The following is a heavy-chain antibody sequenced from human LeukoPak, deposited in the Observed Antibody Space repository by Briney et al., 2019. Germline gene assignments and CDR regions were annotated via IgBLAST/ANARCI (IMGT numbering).Heavy chain of an antibody. D-gene: IGHD3-16*01. J-gene: IGHJ3*01. CDR2: INSDGGST. CDR3: ARRRERGASDAFAF. CDR1: GFTFSSFW. Sequence: GGSLRLSCAASGFTFSSFWMYWVRQAPGRGLVWVSRINSDGGSTTYADSVKGRFTISRDNAKNTVYLQMNSLRAEDTAVYYCARRRERGASDAFAFWGQGTMVTVSS. V-gene: IGHV3-74*01.